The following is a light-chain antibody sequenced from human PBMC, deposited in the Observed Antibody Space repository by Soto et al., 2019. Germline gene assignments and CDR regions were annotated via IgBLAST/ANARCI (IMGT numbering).Light chain of an antibody. CDR3: CSYAASNTFV. CDR2: DVS. V-gene: IGLV2-11*01. CDR1: SSDVGGYNY. Sequence: QSALTQPRSVSGSPGQSVTISCTGTSSDVGGYNYVSWYQQYSGKAPKVMIYDVSKRPSGVPDRFSGSKSGNTASLTISGLQAEDEADYYCCSYAASNTFVFGTGIKLTVL. J-gene: IGLJ1*01.